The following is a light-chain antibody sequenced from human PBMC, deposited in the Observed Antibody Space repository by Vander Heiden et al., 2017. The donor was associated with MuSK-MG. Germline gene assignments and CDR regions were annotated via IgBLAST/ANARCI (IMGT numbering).Light chain of an antibody. Sequence: QSVLTQPPSASGTPGQRVTISCSGSSSNIGSNTVNWYQQLPGTAPKLLIYSNNQRPSGVPDRFSGSKSGTSASLAISGLQAEDEADYYCAAWDDSRNGPLFGGGTKLNGL. J-gene: IGLJ3*02. V-gene: IGLV1-44*01. CDR3: AAWDDSRNGPL. CDR1: SSNIGSNT. CDR2: SNN.